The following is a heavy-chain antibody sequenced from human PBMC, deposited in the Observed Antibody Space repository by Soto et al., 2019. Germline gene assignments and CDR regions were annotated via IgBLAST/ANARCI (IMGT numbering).Heavy chain of an antibody. Sequence: ASVKVSCKASGGTFSSYAISWVRQAPGQGLEWMGWINPYNGGANFAQEFQGRVTMTRDTSLSIVYMEVTRLTYDDTAVYYCARDNYNYSGMDVWGQGTTVTVSS. CDR2: INPYNGGA. CDR3: ARDNYNYSGMDV. CDR1: GGTFSSYA. V-gene: IGHV1-2*02. J-gene: IGHJ6*02.